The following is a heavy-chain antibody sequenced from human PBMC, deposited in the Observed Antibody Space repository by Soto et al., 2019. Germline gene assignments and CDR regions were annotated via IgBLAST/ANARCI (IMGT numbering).Heavy chain of an antibody. CDR3: AKPWGGGYDDLRCLWEVSALDI. V-gene: IGHV3-64*04. CDR1: GFTFSSYA. J-gene: IGHJ3*02. CDR2: ISYNGGSK. Sequence: PGSSLRLSCSASGFTFSSYAMHWVLQAPGTGLEYVSAISYNGGSKYYADSVKGRFTISRDNSKNTLYLQMNSLRAEDTAVYYCAKPWGGGYDDLRCLWEVSALDIWGQGTMVTVSS. D-gene: IGHD5-12*01.